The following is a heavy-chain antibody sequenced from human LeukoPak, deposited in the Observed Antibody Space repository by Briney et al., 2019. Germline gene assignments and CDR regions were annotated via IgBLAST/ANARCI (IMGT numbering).Heavy chain of an antibody. CDR2: IKEDGSEK. Sequence: GGSLRLSCAVSGFTFGNYWMSWVRQAPGKGLEWVANIKEDGSEKYYVDSVKGRFTISRDNAKNSLYLQMNSLRAEDTAVYYCARLNWNYESYMDVWGKGTTVTVSS. V-gene: IGHV3-7*01. CDR3: ARLNWNYESYMDV. CDR1: GFTFGNYW. J-gene: IGHJ6*03. D-gene: IGHD1-7*01.